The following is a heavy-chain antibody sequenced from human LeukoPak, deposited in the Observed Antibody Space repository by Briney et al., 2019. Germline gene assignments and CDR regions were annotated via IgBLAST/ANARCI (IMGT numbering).Heavy chain of an antibody. CDR1: GYTFTDYY. CDR3: TRGCLDSSGWCYSYMDV. Sequence: VASVKVSCKASGYTFTDYYMHWVRQAPGQGLEWMGWINPNSGDTNYAQKFQGRVTMTGDTSISTASMELSRLRSDDTAIYYCTRGCLDSSGWCYSYMDVWGKGTTVTISS. D-gene: IGHD3-22*01. V-gene: IGHV1-2*02. J-gene: IGHJ6*03. CDR2: INPNSGDT.